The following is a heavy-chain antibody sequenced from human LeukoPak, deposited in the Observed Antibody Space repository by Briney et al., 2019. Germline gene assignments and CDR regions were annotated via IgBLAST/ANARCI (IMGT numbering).Heavy chain of an antibody. D-gene: IGHD1-26*01. Sequence: PGGSLRLSCAASGFTFSSYWMSWVRQAPGKGLEWVANIKQDGSEKYYVDSVKGRFTISRDNAKNSLYLQMNSLRAEDTAVYYCARHTSQYSGSYQYWGQGTLVTVSS. CDR2: IKQDGSEK. CDR3: ARHTSQYSGSYQY. CDR1: GFTFSSYW. V-gene: IGHV3-7*01. J-gene: IGHJ4*02.